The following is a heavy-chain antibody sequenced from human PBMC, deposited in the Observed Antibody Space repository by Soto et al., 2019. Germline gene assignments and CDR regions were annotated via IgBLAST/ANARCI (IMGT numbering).Heavy chain of an antibody. CDR1: GFTFSRYG. CDR3: ARDLYMVRGVITTPSYGMDV. J-gene: IGHJ6*02. V-gene: IGHV3-33*01. Sequence: GGSLRLSCAASGFTFSRYGMHWVRQAPGKGLEWVGVIVRDGGQKQYADSVRGRFTISRDNSKNTLYLQMNSLRAEDTAVYYCARDLYMVRGVITTPSYGMDVWGQGTTVTVSS. D-gene: IGHD3-10*01. CDR2: IVRDGGQK.